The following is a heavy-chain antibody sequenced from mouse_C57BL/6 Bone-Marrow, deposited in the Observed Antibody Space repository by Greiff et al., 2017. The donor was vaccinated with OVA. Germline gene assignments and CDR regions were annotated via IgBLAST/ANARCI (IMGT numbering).Heavy chain of an antibody. CDR2: IDPSDSYT. D-gene: IGHD4-1*01. Sequence: QVQLQQSGAELVKPGASVKLSCKASGCTFTSYWMQWVKQRPGQGLEWIGEIDPSDSYTNYNQKFKGKATLTVDTSSSTAYMQLSSLTSEDSAVYYCAKVDWDGGTYWDFDYWGQGTTLTVSS. CDR3: AKVDWDGGTYWDFDY. J-gene: IGHJ2*01. V-gene: IGHV1-50*01. CDR1: GCTFTSYW.